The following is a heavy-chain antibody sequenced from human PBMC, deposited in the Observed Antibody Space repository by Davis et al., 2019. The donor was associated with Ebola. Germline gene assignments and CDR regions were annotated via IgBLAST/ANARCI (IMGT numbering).Heavy chain of an antibody. D-gene: IGHD3-3*01. Sequence: GESLKISCAASGFTFSTYWMSWVRQAPGKGLEWVANIKTDGNEEHYVDSVKGRFTMSRDNAKNSLYLQLDSLRDADTAVYYCARWGLRGNYDSWSGSDYYFDYWGQGTLVIVSS. CDR3: ARWGLRGNYDSWSGSDYYFDY. CDR1: GFTFSTYW. V-gene: IGHV3-7*01. CDR2: IKTDGNEE. J-gene: IGHJ4*02.